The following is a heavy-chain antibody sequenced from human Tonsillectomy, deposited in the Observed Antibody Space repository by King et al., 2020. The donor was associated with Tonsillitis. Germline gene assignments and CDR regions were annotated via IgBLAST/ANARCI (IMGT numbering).Heavy chain of an antibody. J-gene: IGHJ6*03. D-gene: IGHD3-3*01. Sequence: VQLQQWGAGLLKPSETLSLTCAVYGGSFSGHYWNWIRQPPGKGLEWIGEINQSGSTKYNPSLKSRVTISEDTSTNQFSLKLTSVTAADTGVYYCVRVYDFWSGYYYSYMDVWGKGTTVTVSS. CDR2: INQSGST. V-gene: IGHV4-34*01. CDR3: VRVYDFWSGYYYSYMDV. CDR1: GGSFSGHY.